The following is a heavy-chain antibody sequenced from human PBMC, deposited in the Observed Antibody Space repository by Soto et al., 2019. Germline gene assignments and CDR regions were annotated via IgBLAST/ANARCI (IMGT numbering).Heavy chain of an antibody. CDR2: IYYSGST. CDR1: GGSISSYY. CDR3: ARGDYYDFPRFDP. J-gene: IGHJ5*02. Sequence: SETLSLTCTVSGGSISSYYWSWIRQPPGKGLEWIGYIYYSGSTNYNPSLKSRVTISVDTSKNQFSLKLSSVTAADTAVYYCARGDYYDFPRFDPWGQGALVTVSS. D-gene: IGHD3-3*01. V-gene: IGHV4-59*01.